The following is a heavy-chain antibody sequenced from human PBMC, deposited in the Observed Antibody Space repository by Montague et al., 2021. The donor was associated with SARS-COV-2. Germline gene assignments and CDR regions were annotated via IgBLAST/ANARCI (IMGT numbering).Heavy chain of an antibody. CDR3: ATQEDPSGWIPGPFDF. D-gene: IGHD6-19*01. J-gene: IGHJ4*02. Sequence: SETLSLTCTVSGGSINSFFWSWIRQPPGKGLEWIGSIYYRGSTYYNPSLTSRVIISVDTSKNQLSLTLSSVTAADTAVYYCATQEDPSGWIPGPFDFWGQGTLLTVSS. CDR1: GGSINSFF. V-gene: IGHV4-39*01. CDR2: IYYRGST.